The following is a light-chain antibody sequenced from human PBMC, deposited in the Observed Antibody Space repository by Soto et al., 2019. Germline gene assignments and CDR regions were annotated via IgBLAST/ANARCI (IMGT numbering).Light chain of an antibody. J-gene: IGKJ1*01. CDR2: AAS. CDR1: QSISSY. Sequence: DIQMTQSPSSLSASVGDRVTITCRASQSISSYLNWYQQKPGKAPTLLIYAASSLQSGVPSRFSGSGSGTDFTLTISRLQPEDFATYYCQQSDSTRTFGQGTKVDI. CDR3: QQSDSTRT. V-gene: IGKV1-39*01.